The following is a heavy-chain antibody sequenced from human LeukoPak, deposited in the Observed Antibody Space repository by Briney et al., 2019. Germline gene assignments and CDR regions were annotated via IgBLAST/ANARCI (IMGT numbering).Heavy chain of an antibody. CDR2: ISSSSSYI. J-gene: IGHJ6*04. Sequence: GGSLRLSCAASGFSFSSYSMNWVRQAPGKGLEWLSSISSSSSYIYYADSVKGRFTISRDNAKNSLYLQMNSLRAEDTAVYYCVRARDCSSTSCYGGMDVWGKGTTVTVSS. CDR3: VRARDCSSTSCYGGMDV. V-gene: IGHV3-21*01. D-gene: IGHD2-2*01. CDR1: GFSFSSYS.